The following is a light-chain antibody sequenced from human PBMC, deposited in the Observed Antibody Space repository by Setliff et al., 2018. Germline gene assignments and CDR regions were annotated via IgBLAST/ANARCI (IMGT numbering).Light chain of an antibody. Sequence: QSALTQPASVSGSPGQSITIACTGLSSDVSDYNFVSWYQQHPGKAPKLIISDVNNRPSGVSNRFSGSKSGNTASLTISGLQTEDEADYYCNAYTSGTTYVFGTGTKVTVL. J-gene: IGLJ1*01. CDR2: DVN. CDR1: SSDVSDYNF. V-gene: IGLV2-14*03. CDR3: NAYTSGTTYV.